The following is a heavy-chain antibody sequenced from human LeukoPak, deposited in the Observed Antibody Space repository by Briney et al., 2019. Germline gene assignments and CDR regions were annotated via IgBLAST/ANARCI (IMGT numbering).Heavy chain of an antibody. D-gene: IGHD3-3*01. CDR1: GFTFSTNW. CDR2: IKQDGSEK. J-gene: IGHJ4*02. V-gene: IGHV3-7*01. Sequence: GGSLRLSCAASGFTFSTNWMSWVRQAPGKGLEWVANIKQDGSEKYYVDSVKGRFTISRDNAKNSLYLQMNSLRAEDTAVYYCAREGDYDFWSWDYWGRGTLVTVSS. CDR3: AREGDYDFWSWDY.